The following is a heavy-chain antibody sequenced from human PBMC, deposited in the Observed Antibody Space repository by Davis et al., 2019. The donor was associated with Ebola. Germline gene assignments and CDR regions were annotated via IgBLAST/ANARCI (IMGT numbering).Heavy chain of an antibody. V-gene: IGHV3-48*04. CDR1: GFTFSSYW. D-gene: IGHD5-12*01. CDR2: ISGSGSTI. Sequence: GESLKISCAASGFTFSSYWMNWVRQAPGKGLEWVSAISGSGSTIYYADSVKGRFTISRDNAKNSLYLQMNSLRAEDTAVYYCARGIRYSGYYYYGVDVWGQGTTVTVSS. J-gene: IGHJ6*02. CDR3: ARGIRYSGYYYYGVDV.